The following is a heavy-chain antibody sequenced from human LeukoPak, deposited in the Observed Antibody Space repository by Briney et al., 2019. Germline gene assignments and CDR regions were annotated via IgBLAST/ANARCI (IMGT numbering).Heavy chain of an antibody. D-gene: IGHD1-1*01. CDR1: GGSFSGHY. CDR3: ARDAGHQLSRRNYYAMDV. V-gene: IGHV4-34*01. J-gene: IGHJ6*02. CDR2: INHSGST. Sequence: SETLSLTCAVYGGSFSGHYWTWIRQPPGKGLEWIGEINHSGSTNYNPSLKSRVTISVDTSKNQFSLRLTSVTAADTAVYYCARDAGHQLSRRNYYAMDVWGQGTTVTVSS.